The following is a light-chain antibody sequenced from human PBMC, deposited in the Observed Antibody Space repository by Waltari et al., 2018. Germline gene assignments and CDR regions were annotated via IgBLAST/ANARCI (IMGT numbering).Light chain of an antibody. CDR2: EVS. CDR3: SSYTSSSTLV. V-gene: IGLV2-14*01. CDR1: SSDVRGYNY. J-gene: IGLJ1*01. Sequence: QSALTQPASVSGSPGQSITISCTGTSSDVRGYNYASWYQHHPGKVPKLMIYEVSNRPSGVSNRFSGSKSGNTASLTISGLQAEDEADYYCSSYTSSSTLVFGTGTKVTVL.